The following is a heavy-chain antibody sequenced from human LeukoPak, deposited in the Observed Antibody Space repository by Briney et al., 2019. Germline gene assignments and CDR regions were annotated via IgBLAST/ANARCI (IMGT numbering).Heavy chain of an antibody. V-gene: IGHV3-30*02. CDR3: ARDGVRGVVHLDH. J-gene: IGHJ4*01. CDR1: GFTFSSYG. Sequence: GGSLRLSCAASGFTFSSYGMHWVRQAPGKGLEWVAFIRYDGSNKYYADSVKGRFTISRDNAKNTLYLQMNSLRAEDTAVYYCARDGVRGVVHLDHWGHGILVTVSS. D-gene: IGHD3-10*01. CDR2: IRYDGSNK.